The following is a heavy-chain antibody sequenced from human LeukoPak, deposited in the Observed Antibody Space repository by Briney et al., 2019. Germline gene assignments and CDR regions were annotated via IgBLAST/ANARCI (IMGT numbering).Heavy chain of an antibody. CDR1: GGTFSSYA. J-gene: IGHJ3*02. Sequence: ASVKVSCKACGGTFSSYAISWVRQAPGQGLEWMGWISAYNGNTNYAQNLQGRVTMTTDTSTSTAYMELRSLRSDDTAVYYCARRYCSSTSCYLNAFDIWGQGTMVTVSS. D-gene: IGHD2-2*01. CDR2: ISAYNGNT. V-gene: IGHV1-18*01. CDR3: ARRYCSSTSCYLNAFDI.